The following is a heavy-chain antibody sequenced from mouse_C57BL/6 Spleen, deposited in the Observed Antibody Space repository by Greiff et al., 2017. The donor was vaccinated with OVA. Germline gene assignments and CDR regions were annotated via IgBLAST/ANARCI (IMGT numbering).Heavy chain of an antibody. D-gene: IGHD2-1*01. CDR1: GYTFTSYW. J-gene: IGHJ4*01. CDR2: ITPSSGYP. V-gene: IGHV1-7*01. CDR3: AIYYGKGVNYAMDY. Sequence: VQLQQSGAELAKPGASVKLSCKASGYTFTSYWMYWVKQRPGQGLEWIGYITPSSGYPKYNQKFKDKATLTADKSSSTAYMQLSSLTYEESAVYYCAIYYGKGVNYAMDYWGQGTSVTVSS.